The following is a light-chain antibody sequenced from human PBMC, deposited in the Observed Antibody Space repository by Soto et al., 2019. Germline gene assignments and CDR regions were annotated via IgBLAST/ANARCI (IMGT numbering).Light chain of an antibody. CDR2: EVT. CDR1: SSDIGAYNY. J-gene: IGLJ2*01. V-gene: IGLV2-8*01. Sequence: QSALTQPPSASGSPGQSVTISCTGTSSDIGAYNYVSWHQHHPGKAPKLMIYEVTKRPSGVPDRFSGSKSGNTASLTVSGLQAEDEADYYCSSYAGGNNLVFGGGTQLTVL. CDR3: SSYAGGNNLV.